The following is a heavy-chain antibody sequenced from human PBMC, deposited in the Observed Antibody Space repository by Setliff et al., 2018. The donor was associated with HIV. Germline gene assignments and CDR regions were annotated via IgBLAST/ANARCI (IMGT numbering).Heavy chain of an antibody. CDR3: ARDRPQYCSSPTCNLGIDY. CDR2: VTASDGNT. D-gene: IGHD2-2*01. CDR1: GYTFTNYG. V-gene: IGHV1-18*01. Sequence: ASVKVSCKTSGYTFTNYGISWVRQAPGQGLEWMGWVTASDGNTNYAQKFQGRVIMTRDTSTSTVYMELKSLRSDDTAVYYCARDRPQYCSSPTCNLGIDYWGQGTLVTV. J-gene: IGHJ4*02.